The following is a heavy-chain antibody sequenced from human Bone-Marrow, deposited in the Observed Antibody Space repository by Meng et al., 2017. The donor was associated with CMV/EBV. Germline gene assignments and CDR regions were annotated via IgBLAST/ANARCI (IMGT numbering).Heavy chain of an antibody. CDR3: LRDPAIFGIGYYFDY. D-gene: IGHD3-3*01. Sequence: SGFTLGYYANHWVRQAPGKGLEWVALISYDGTEKYYAVSVRGRFSISRDNSKNTLYLHMTSLRTEDTAVYYCLRDPAIFGIGYYFDYWGQGALVTVSS. J-gene: IGHJ4*02. V-gene: IGHV3-30-3*01. CDR2: ISYDGTEK. CDR1: GFTLGYYA.